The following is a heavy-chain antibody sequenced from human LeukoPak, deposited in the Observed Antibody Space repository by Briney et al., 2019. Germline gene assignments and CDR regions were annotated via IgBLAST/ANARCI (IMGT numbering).Heavy chain of an antibody. J-gene: IGHJ3*02. Sequence: PGGSLRLSCAASGFTFNTYAMSWVRQAPGKGLEWVSAISGSSGNTYYADSVKGRFTFSRDNSKNTLYLQMNSLRAEDTAVYYCAKDRSIAAGDDAFDIWGQGTMVTVSS. D-gene: IGHD6-13*01. V-gene: IGHV3-23*01. CDR2: ISGSSGNT. CDR1: GFTFNTYA. CDR3: AKDRSIAAGDDAFDI.